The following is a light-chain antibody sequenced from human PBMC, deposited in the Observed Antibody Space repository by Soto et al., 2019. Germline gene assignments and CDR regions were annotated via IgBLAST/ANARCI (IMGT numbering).Light chain of an antibody. Sequence: QSVLTQPASVSGSPGQSITISCTGTSSDVGGYNYVSWYQQHPGKAPKFMIYDVSNRPSGVSNRFSASKSGNTAPLPISGLQAEDEADDYCCSYTTSNTRQIVFGAGTKVTVL. CDR3: CSYTTSNTRQIV. V-gene: IGLV2-14*01. J-gene: IGLJ1*01. CDR1: SSDVGGYNY. CDR2: DVS.